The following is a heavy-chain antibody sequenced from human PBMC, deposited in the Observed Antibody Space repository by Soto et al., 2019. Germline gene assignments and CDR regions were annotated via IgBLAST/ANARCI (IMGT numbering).Heavy chain of an antibody. J-gene: IGHJ4*02. CDR3: AREPRDGYNWNS. D-gene: IGHD5-12*01. CDR1: GFTVSSNY. CDR2: IYSGGST. V-gene: IGHV3-66*01. Sequence: EVQLVESGGGLVQPGGSLRLSSAASGFTVSSNYMSWVRQAPGKGLEWVSAIYSGGSTYYADSVKGRFTISRDNSKNTLYLQMTSLRAEDTAVYYCAREPRDGYNWNSWGQGTLVTVSS.